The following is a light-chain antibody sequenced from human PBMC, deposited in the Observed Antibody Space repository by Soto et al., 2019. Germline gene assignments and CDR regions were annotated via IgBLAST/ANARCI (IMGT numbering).Light chain of an antibody. J-gene: IGKJ5*01. V-gene: IGKV1-39*01. CDR1: QSISSY. Sequence: DIQTTQSPSSLSASVGDRVTITCRASQSISSYLNWYQQKPGKAPKLLIYAASSLQSGVPSRFSGSGSGTDFTLTISSLLPEDFATYYCQQGYSTTVTFGQGTRLEIX. CDR2: AAS. CDR3: QQGYSTTVT.